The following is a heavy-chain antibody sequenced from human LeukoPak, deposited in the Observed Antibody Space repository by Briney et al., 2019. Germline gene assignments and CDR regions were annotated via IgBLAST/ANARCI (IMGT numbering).Heavy chain of an antibody. CDR2: INWSGGST. CDR3: ATSRIAVAGRDY. J-gene: IGHJ4*02. Sequence: GGSLRLSCAASGFTFDDYGMSWVRQAPGKGLGWVSGINWSGGSTGYADSVKGRFTISRDNAKNSLYLQMNSLRAEDTALYYCATSRIAVAGRDYWGQGTLVTVSS. CDR1: GFTFDDYG. V-gene: IGHV3-20*04. D-gene: IGHD6-19*01.